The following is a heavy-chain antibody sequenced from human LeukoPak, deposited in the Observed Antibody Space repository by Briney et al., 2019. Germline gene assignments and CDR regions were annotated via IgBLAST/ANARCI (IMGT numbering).Heavy chain of an antibody. CDR1: GGSISSSSYY. CDR2: IYYSGST. D-gene: IGHD4-17*01. J-gene: IGHJ4*02. V-gene: IGHV4-39*01. Sequence: PSETLSLTCTVSGGSISSSSYYWGWIRQPPGKGLEWIGSIYYSGSTYYNPSLKSRVTISVDTSKNQFSLKLSSVTAADTAVYYCARQDARDYGDYYYFDYWGQGTLVTVSS. CDR3: ARQDARDYGDYYYFDY.